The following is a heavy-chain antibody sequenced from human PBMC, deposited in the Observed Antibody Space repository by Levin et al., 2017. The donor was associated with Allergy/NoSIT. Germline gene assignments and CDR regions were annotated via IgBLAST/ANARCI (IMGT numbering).Heavy chain of an antibody. CDR1: GFTFSSCG. CDR3: ARSSVVGSCSSTSCSSFDL. D-gene: IGHD2-2*01. CDR2: ISSSSDYI. Sequence: PGGSLRLSCASSGFTFSSCGFNWVRQAPGKGLEWVAFISSSSDYIYYADSVKGRFTISRDNAKNSLFLQINSLKAEDSAVYYCARSSVVGSCSSTSCSSFDLWGRGTLLTVSS. J-gene: IGHJ2*01. V-gene: IGHV3-21*01.